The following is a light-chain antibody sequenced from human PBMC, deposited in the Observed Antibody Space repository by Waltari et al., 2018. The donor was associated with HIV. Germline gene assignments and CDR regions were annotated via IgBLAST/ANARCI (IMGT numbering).Light chain of an antibody. V-gene: IGLV1-44*01. Sequence: SVLTQAPSASGTPGQRVTISCSGSSSNIETNTVNWYQQLPGTAPKLLIYSSNQRPSGVPARFSGSKSGTSASLAISGLQSEDEADYYCAAWDDSLNGPVFGGGTKLTVL. CDR2: SSN. J-gene: IGLJ2*01. CDR1: SSNIETNT. CDR3: AAWDDSLNGPV.